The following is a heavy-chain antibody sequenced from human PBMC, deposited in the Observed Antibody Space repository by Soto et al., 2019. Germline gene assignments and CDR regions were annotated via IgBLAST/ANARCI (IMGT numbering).Heavy chain of an antibody. J-gene: IGHJ6*02. Sequence: SVKVSCKASGYTFTSYDINWVRQAPGQGLEWMGGIIPIFGTANYAQKFQGRVTITADESTSTAYMELSSLRSENTAVYYCARQEYSGRATYGMDVWGQRTTVTVS. CDR1: GYTFTSYD. D-gene: IGHD3-10*01. V-gene: IGHV1-69*13. CDR3: ARQEYSGRATYGMDV. CDR2: IIPIFGTA.